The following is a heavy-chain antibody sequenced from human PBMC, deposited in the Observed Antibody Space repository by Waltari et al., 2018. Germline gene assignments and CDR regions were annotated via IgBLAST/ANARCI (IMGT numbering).Heavy chain of an antibody. V-gene: IGHV3-53*01. D-gene: IGHD6-6*01. J-gene: IGHJ3*02. CDR3: AKFGGRSSSAFDI. CDR1: GFGVDRYH. CDR2: IYIGDTT. Sequence: EVQLVESGGGLIQPGGSLRLSWSASGFGVDRYHMGWVRQAPGKGLECVSLIYIGDTTHYPDSVKGRFTISRDISQNTLRLQMNSLRAEDTAMYYCAKFGGRSSSAFDIWGQGTVVTVSS.